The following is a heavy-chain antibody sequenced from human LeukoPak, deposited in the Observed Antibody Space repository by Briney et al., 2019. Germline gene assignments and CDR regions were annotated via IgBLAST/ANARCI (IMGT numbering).Heavy chain of an antibody. V-gene: IGHV4-30-2*01. J-gene: IGHJ5*02. Sequence: SETLSLTCAVSGGSISSGGYSWSWIRQPPGKGLEWIGYIYHSGSTYYNPSLKSRVTISVDRSKNQFSQKLSSVTAADTAVYYCARIPYSSGWGGVFDPWGQGTLVTVSS. CDR3: ARIPYSSGWGGVFDP. CDR1: GGSISSGGYS. CDR2: IYHSGST. D-gene: IGHD6-19*01.